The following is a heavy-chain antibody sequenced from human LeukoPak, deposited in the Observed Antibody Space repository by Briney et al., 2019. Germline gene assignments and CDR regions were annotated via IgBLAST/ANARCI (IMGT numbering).Heavy chain of an antibody. CDR3: AKGGSSSWDYFDY. V-gene: IGHV3-23*01. J-gene: IGHJ4*02. Sequence: GGSLRLSCAASGFTFSIFAMSWVRQAPGKGLEWVSAISSSGGSTYYADSVKGRFTISRDSSKNTLYLQMNSLRAEDTAVYYCAKGGSSSWDYFDYWGQGTLVTVSS. CDR1: GFTFSIFA. D-gene: IGHD6-13*01. CDR2: ISSSGGST.